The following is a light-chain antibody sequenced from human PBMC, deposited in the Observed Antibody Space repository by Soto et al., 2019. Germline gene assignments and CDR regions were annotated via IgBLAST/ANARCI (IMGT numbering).Light chain of an antibody. CDR2: DAS. CDR1: QSVSTS. J-gene: IGKJ4*01. Sequence: EIVLTQSPATLSLSPGERATLSCRASQSVSTSLAWYQQKPGQAPRLLIYDASKRATGISARFSGSGSGTDFTLTISSLEPEYFAVYYCQQRSNWPLLSFGGGTKVDIK. CDR3: QQRSNWPLLS. V-gene: IGKV3-11*01.